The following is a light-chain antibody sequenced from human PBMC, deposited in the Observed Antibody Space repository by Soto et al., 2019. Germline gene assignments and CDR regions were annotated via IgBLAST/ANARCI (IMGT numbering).Light chain of an antibody. J-gene: IGLJ1*01. CDR3: RTSERRMSVHG. Sequence: QSVRTQPPSVSAAPGQKVTISCSGSSSNIGNNYVSWYQQVPGTAPKLLIYDNNKRPSGNPDRFSGSKSGTAATLGISGLQTGADAEYYSRTSERRMSVHGFGPGTKVTVL. CDR1: SSNIGNNY. V-gene: IGLV1-51*01. CDR2: DNN.